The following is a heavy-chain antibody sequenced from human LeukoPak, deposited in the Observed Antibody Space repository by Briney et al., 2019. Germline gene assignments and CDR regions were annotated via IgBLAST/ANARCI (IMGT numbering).Heavy chain of an antibody. J-gene: IGHJ4*02. Sequence: SETLSLTCTVSGGSISSSSYYWGWIRQPPGKGLEWIGSIYYSGSTYYNPSLKSRVTISVDTSKNQFSLKLSSVTAADTAVYYCARHGPLWGGYDDYWGQGALVTVSS. D-gene: IGHD5-12*01. CDR2: IYYSGST. CDR3: ARHGPLWGGYDDY. CDR1: GGSISSSSYY. V-gene: IGHV4-39*01.